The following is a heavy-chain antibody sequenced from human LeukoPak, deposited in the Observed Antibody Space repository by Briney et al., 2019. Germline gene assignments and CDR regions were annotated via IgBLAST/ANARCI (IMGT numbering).Heavy chain of an antibody. CDR2: IYYSGST. D-gene: IGHD1-26*01. CDR3: ARIVGAGFDP. V-gene: IGHV4-39*01. J-gene: IGHJ5*02. Sequence: SETLSLTCTVSGGSISSSSYYWGWVRQPPGEGLEWIGSIYYSGSTYYNPSLKSRVTISVDTSKNQFSLKLSSVTAADTAVYYCARIVGAGFDPWGQGTLVTVSS. CDR1: GGSISSSSYY.